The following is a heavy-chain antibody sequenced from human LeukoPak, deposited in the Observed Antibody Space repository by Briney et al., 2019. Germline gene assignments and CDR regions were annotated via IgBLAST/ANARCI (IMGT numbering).Heavy chain of an antibody. D-gene: IGHD3-22*01. CDR3: AKDFSYYDSSGYYPDY. V-gene: IGHV3-30*18. CDR1: GFTFSSYG. J-gene: IGHJ4*02. CDR2: ISYDGSNK. Sequence: GGSLRLSCAASGFTFSSYGMHWVRQAPGKGLEWVAVISYDGSNKYYADSVKGRFTISRDNSKNTLYLQMNSLRPEDTAVYYCAKDFSYYDSSGYYPDYWGQGTLVTVSS.